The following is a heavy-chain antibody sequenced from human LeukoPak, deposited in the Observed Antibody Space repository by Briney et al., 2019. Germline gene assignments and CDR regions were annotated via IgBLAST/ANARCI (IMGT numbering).Heavy chain of an antibody. Sequence: ASETLSLTCTVSGGSISSGDYYWSWIRQPPGKGLECLGYIYYTGSTYYNPSLKSRVTISVNTSKNQFSLKLSSVTAADTAVYYCARGIFGVIIGTFDIWGQGTMVTVSS. V-gene: IGHV4-30-4*01. J-gene: IGHJ3*02. D-gene: IGHD3-3*01. CDR2: IYYTGST. CDR3: ARGIFGVIIGTFDI. CDR1: GGSISSGDYY.